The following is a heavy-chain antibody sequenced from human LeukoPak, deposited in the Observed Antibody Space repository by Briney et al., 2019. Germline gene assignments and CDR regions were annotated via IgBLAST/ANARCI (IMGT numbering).Heavy chain of an antibody. CDR3: AREAIVGATLDY. CDR2: ISSSSSYI. Sequence: SGGSLRLSCAASGFTFSSYSMNWVRQAPGKGLEWVSSISSSSSYIYYADSVKGRFTISRDNAKNSLYLQMNSLRAEDTAVYYCAREAIVGATLDYWGQGTLVTVSS. V-gene: IGHV3-21*01. CDR1: GFTFSSYS. D-gene: IGHD1-26*01. J-gene: IGHJ4*02.